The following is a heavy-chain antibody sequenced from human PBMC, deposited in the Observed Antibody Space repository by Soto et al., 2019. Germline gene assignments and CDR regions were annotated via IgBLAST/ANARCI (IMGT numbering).Heavy chain of an antibody. D-gene: IGHD6-13*01. CDR2: ISSSSSYI. CDR3: ARGEKQQPYYYYYYMDV. J-gene: IGHJ6*03. Sequence: GGSLRLSCAASGFTFSSYSMNWVRQAPGKGLEWVSSISSSSSYIYYADSVKGRFTISRDNAKNSLYLQMNSLRAEDTAVYYCARGEKQQPYYYYYYMDVWGKGTTVTVSS. CDR1: GFTFSSYS. V-gene: IGHV3-21*01.